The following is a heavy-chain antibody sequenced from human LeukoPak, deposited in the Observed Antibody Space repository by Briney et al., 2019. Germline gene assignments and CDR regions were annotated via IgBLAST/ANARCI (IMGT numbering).Heavy chain of an antibody. J-gene: IGHJ4*02. CDR3: ARGFYYYYDSSGYHFDY. Sequence: GGSLRLSCAASGFTFSNAWMSLVRQAPGKGLEWVAVIWYDGSNKYYADSVKGRFTISRDNSKNTLYLQMNSLRAEDTAVYYCARGFYYYYDSSGYHFDYWGQGTLVTVSS. CDR1: GFTFSNAW. V-gene: IGHV3-33*08. CDR2: IWYDGSNK. D-gene: IGHD3-22*01.